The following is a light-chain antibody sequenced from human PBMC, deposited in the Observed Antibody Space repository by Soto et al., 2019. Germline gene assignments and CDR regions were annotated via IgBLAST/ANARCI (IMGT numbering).Light chain of an antibody. CDR2: DAS. V-gene: IGKV3-11*01. Sequence: EIVMTQSPATLSVSPGERAALSCRASQSLTRNLAWYQQKPGQVPRLLIYDASNRATGIPARFSGSGSGTNFTLTISSLAPEDFAVYYCQSRSSWPPVLTFGGGTKVEIK. CDR3: QSRSSWPPVLT. J-gene: IGKJ4*01. CDR1: QSLTRN.